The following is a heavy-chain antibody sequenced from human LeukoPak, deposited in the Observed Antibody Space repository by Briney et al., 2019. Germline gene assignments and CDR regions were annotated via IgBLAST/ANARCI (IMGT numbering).Heavy chain of an antibody. Sequence: ASVKVSCKASGYTFTSYYMHWVRQAPGQGLEWMGIINPSGGSTSYAQKFQGRVTMTRDTSTSTVYMELSSLRSEDTAAYYCARDLQMNYYDSSGYYYHDAFDIWGQGTMVTVSS. V-gene: IGHV1-46*01. D-gene: IGHD3-22*01. CDR2: INPSGGST. CDR1: GYTFTSYY. J-gene: IGHJ3*02. CDR3: ARDLQMNYYDSSGYYYHDAFDI.